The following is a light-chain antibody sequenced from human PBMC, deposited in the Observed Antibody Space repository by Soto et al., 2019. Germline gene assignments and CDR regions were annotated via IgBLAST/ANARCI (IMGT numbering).Light chain of an antibody. Sequence: ERVMTQSPATLSVSPGERATLSCRASQSVGTRLAWYQQKPGQAPRLLIYGASARAAGISPRFSGGGSGTEFTLTISSLQSEDLAVYYCQRYSDWPRTFGQGTKVGI. CDR3: QRYSDWPRT. J-gene: IGKJ1*01. CDR1: QSVGTR. CDR2: GAS. V-gene: IGKV3D-15*01.